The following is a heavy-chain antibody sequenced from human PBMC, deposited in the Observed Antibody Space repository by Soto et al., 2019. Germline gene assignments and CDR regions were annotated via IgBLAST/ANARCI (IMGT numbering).Heavy chain of an antibody. CDR3: ARGRGSSGGYFDY. J-gene: IGHJ4*02. CDR2: LFSSGST. Sequence: QVQLQESGPGLVKPSETLSLTCTVSGGSVSSGSYYWSWIRQPPGKGLEWIGYLFSSGSTNYNPSRKSRVTLSVDPSKNLFSLKLSSVTDADTAVYYCARGRGSSGGYFDYWGQGTLVTVSS. V-gene: IGHV4-61*01. CDR1: GGSVSSGSYY. D-gene: IGHD3-22*01.